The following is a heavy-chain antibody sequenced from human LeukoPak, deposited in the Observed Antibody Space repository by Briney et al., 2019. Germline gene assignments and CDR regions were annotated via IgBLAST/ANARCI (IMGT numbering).Heavy chain of an antibody. D-gene: IGHD3-16*01. V-gene: IGHV4-59*01. Sequence: SETLPLTCTVASDSISSYYWSWIRQPPGKGLEWIGFIHNSGSTNYNPSLKSRLAMSLDTSKNQFSLNLNSVTAADTAVYYCARGIRGAADYWGQGTLVTVSS. J-gene: IGHJ4*02. CDR1: SDSISSYY. CDR2: IHNSGST. CDR3: ARGIRGAADY.